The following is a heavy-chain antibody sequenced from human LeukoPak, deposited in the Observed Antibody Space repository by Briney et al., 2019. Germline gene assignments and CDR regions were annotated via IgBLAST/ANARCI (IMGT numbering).Heavy chain of an antibody. J-gene: IGHJ4*02. CDR1: GSTVSSNY. CDR3: AEFYGSGTYTFDY. Sequence: GGSLRLSCAASGSTVSSNYMSWVRQAPGKGLEWVSVIYTGGTTYYADSVKGRFTISRDNSKNTLYLQMNSLRAEDTAVYYCAEFYGSGTYTFDYWGQGTLVTVSS. CDR2: IYTGGTT. D-gene: IGHD3-10*01. V-gene: IGHV3-66*02.